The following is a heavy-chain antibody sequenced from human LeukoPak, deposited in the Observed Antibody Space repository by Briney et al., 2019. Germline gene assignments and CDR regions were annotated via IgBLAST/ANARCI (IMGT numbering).Heavy chain of an antibody. CDR3: AKVGPEYYYYMDV. V-gene: IGHV3-23*01. Sequence: GGSLRLSCAASGFAFNSYSMNWVRQAPGKGLEWVSTLSGSGGSTYYADSVKGRFTISRDNSKNTLYLQMNSLRAEDTAVYYCAKVGPEYYYYMDVWGKGTTVTVSS. J-gene: IGHJ6*03. CDR2: LSGSGGST. D-gene: IGHD1-14*01. CDR1: GFAFNSYS.